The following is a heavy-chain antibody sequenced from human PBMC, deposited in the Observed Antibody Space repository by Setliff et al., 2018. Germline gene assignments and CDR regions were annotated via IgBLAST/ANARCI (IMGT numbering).Heavy chain of an antibody. Sequence: ASVKVSCKASGYTFTSYGISWVRQAPGQGLEWMGWIRGYNGNTNYAQNLQGRVTMTTDTSTSTAYMELRSLTSDDMAVYYCAGKSTYYFDYWGQGTLVTVSS. CDR2: IRGYNGNT. V-gene: IGHV1-18*03. CDR1: GYTFTSYG. CDR3: AGKSTYYFDY. J-gene: IGHJ4*02.